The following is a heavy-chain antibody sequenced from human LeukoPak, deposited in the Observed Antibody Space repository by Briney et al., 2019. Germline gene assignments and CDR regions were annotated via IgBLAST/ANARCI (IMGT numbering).Heavy chain of an antibody. D-gene: IGHD5-12*01. CDR3: ARHVIYSGVYSYWFDP. J-gene: IGHJ5*02. CDR1: GGSITTYY. Sequence: SETLSLTCTVSGGSITTYYWSWIRQPPAKGLEWIAFIYYGGSTNYNPSLKSRVAISLDTSKNQFSLRLTSVTAADTAVYYCARHVIYSGVYSYWFDPWGLGTLVTVSS. CDR2: IYYGGST. V-gene: IGHV4-59*08.